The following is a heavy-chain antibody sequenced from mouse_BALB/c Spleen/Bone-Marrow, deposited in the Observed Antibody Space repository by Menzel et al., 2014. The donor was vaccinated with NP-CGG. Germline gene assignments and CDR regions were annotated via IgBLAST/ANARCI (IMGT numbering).Heavy chain of an antibody. V-gene: IGHV2-9*02. Sequence: VMLVESGPGLVAPSQSLSITCTVSGFSLXSYGVHWVRQPPGKGLEWLGVIWAGGSTNYNSALMSRLSISKDNSKNXVFLKMNSLQTDDTAMYYCARGDYLGWGQGTLVTVSA. D-gene: IGHD1-1*01. CDR2: IWAGGST. CDR1: GFSLXSYG. J-gene: IGHJ3*02. CDR3: ARGDYLG.